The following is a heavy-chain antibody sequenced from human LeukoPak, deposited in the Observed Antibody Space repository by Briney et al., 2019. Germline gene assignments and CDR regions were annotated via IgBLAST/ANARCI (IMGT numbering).Heavy chain of an antibody. D-gene: IGHD3-10*01. CDR1: GYTLTRYD. V-gene: IGHV1-8*01. J-gene: IGHJ3*02. CDR3: ALGRGRVVTRNVFDI. CDR2: MNPNSGNT. Sequence: ASVKVSCKASGYTLTRYDINWVRQATGQGLEWMGWMNPNSGNTHNAHKCQGRVTMTRNTSISTAYMELSSLRSEDTAVYYCALGRGRVVTRNVFDIWGQGTTVTVSS.